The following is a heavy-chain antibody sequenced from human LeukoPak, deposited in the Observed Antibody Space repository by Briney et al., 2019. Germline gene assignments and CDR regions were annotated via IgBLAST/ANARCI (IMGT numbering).Heavy chain of an antibody. D-gene: IGHD1-14*01. V-gene: IGHV4-59*01. CDR3: ARDLTTGDNWFDP. Sequence: PSETLSLTCTVSGGSISSYYWSWIRQPPGKGLEWIGYIYYSGSTNYNPSLKSRVTISVDTSKNQFSLKLSSVTAADTAVYYCARDLTTGDNWFDPWGQGTLVTVSS. J-gene: IGHJ5*02. CDR1: GGSISSYY. CDR2: IYYSGST.